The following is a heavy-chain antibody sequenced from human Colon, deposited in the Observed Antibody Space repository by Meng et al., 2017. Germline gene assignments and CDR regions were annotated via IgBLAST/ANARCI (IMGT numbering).Heavy chain of an antibody. V-gene: IGHV3-21*01. CDR3: AREGAFGVVIIFDAFDI. J-gene: IGHJ3*02. D-gene: IGHD3-3*01. CDR1: GFTFSSYS. CDR2: ISSSSSYI. Sequence: GESLKISCAASGFTFSSYSMNWVRQAQGKGLEWVSSISSSSSYIYFADSVKGRFTISRDNAKNSLYLQMNSLRAEDTAVYYCAREGAFGVVIIFDAFDIWGQRTMVTVSS.